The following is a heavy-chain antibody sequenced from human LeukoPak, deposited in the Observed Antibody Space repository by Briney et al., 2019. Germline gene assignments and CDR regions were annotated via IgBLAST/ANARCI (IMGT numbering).Heavy chain of an antibody. D-gene: IGHD1-14*01. V-gene: IGHV4-38-2*02. J-gene: IGHJ4*02. CDR1: GYSISSGYY. CDR3: ARVSTNPYYFDY. CDR2: IYHSGST. Sequence: SETLSLTCTVSGYSISSGYYWGWIRQPPGKGLEWIGSIYHSGSTYYNPSLKSRVTISVATSKNQFSLKLSSVTAADTAVYYCARVSTNPYYFDYWGQGTLVTVSS.